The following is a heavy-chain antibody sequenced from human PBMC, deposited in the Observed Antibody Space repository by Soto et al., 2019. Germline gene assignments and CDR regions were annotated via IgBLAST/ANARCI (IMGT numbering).Heavy chain of an antibody. V-gene: IGHV4-59*01. CDR3: ARDRGIGAAGS. J-gene: IGHJ5*02. D-gene: IGHD6-13*01. CDR2: IYYSGST. Sequence: SETLSLTCAVSGGSISSYYWSWIRQPPGKGLEWIGYIYYSGSTNYNPSLKSRVTISVDTSKNQFSLKLSSVTAADTAVYYCARDRGIGAAGSWGQGILVTVSS. CDR1: GGSISSYY.